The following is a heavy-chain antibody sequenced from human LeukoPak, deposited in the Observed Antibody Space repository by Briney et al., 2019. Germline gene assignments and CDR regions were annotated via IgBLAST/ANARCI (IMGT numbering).Heavy chain of an antibody. CDR1: GFTFSSYA. CDR3: AFGGAVVAADSFDY. CDR2: TSGSGGST. V-gene: IGHV3-23*01. D-gene: IGHD2-15*01. J-gene: IGHJ4*02. Sequence: GASLRLSCAASGFTFSSYAMSWVRQAPGKGLEGVSATSGSGGSTYYADSVKGRFTISRDNYKNTPYLQMNSLRAEDTAVYYCAFGGAVVAADSFDYWGQGTLVTVSS.